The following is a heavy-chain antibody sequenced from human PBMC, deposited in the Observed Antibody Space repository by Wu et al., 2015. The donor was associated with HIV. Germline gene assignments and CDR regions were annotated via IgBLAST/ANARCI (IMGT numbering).Heavy chain of an antibody. J-gene: IGHJ6*03. Sequence: QVQLVQSGAEVKKPGASVNISCKASGYAFSSYYIYWVRQAPGQGLEWMGIINPSSAYATYAQKFQGRITMTRDTSTSTVYMELISLSSEDTAVYYCTTGGXSDIPPTYYMDVWGKGTTVTVS. CDR1: GYAFSSYY. CDR2: INPSSAYA. V-gene: IGHV1-46*03. CDR3: TTGGXSDIPPTYYMDV.